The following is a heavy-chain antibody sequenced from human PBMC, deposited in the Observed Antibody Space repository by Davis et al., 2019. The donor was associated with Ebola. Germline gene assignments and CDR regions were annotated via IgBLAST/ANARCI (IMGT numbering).Heavy chain of an antibody. Sequence: GESLKISCAASGFTFSSYSMNWVRQAPGKGLEWVSSISSSSSYIYYADSVKGRFTISRDNAKNSLYLQMNSLRAEDTAVYYCARGGDMTTNWFDPWGQGTLVTVSS. V-gene: IGHV3-21*04. CDR2: ISSSSSYI. D-gene: IGHD4-11*01. CDR1: GFTFSSYS. CDR3: ARGGDMTTNWFDP. J-gene: IGHJ5*02.